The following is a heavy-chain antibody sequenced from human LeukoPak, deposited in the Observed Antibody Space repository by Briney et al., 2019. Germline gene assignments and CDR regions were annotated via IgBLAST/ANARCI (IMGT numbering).Heavy chain of an antibody. V-gene: IGHV3-23*01. J-gene: IGHJ4*02. Sequence: AGGSLRLSCAAAGFTFSSYAMSWVRQAPGKWLEWVSAISGSGGSTYYAYSVKGRFTISRDNSKNTLYLQMNSLRAEDTAVYYCARLMITFGGVLRYIGYWGQGTLVTVSS. CDR3: ARLMITFGGVLRYIGY. D-gene: IGHD3-16*01. CDR2: ISGSGGST. CDR1: GFTFSSYA.